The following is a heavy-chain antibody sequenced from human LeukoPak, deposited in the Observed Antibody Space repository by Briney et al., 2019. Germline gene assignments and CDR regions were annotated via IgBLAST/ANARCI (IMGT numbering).Heavy chain of an antibody. J-gene: IGHJ4*02. Sequence: PGGSLRLSRAASGFTFSNYWMSWVRQAPGKGLEWVANIKQDGSKKYYVDSVKGRFTISRDNAKNSLYLQMNSLRAEDTAVYYCARDHDISGYYFDYWGQGTLVTVSS. V-gene: IGHV3-7*01. CDR3: ARDHDISGYYFDY. D-gene: IGHD3-22*01. CDR2: IKQDGSKK. CDR1: GFTFSNYW.